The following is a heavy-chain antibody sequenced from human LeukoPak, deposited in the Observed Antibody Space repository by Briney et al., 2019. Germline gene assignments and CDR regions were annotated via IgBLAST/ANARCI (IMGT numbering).Heavy chain of an antibody. CDR2: TYYSGST. V-gene: IGHV4-59*01. CDR1: GGSISSYY. D-gene: IGHD4-17*01. J-gene: IGHJ4*02. Sequence: SETLSLTCTVSGGSISSYYWSWIRQPPGKGLEWIGYTYYSGSTYYNPSLKSRVTISVDTSKNQFSLKLSSVTAANTAMYYCARGFGDYVRYFDFWGQGTLVTVSS. CDR3: ARGFGDYVRYFDF.